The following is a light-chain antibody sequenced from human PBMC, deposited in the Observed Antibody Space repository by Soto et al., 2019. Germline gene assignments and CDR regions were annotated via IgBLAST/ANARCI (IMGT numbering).Light chain of an antibody. CDR2: KAS. V-gene: IGKV1-5*03. Sequence: DIQITQSPSTLSASVGDRFTITCRASQSISNWLAWHQQKPGKAPKLLIYKASNLESGVPSRFSGSGSGTEFTLTISSLQPDDSATYYCQQYNSYRGFGQGTKVEIK. CDR1: QSISNW. J-gene: IGKJ1*01. CDR3: QQYNSYRG.